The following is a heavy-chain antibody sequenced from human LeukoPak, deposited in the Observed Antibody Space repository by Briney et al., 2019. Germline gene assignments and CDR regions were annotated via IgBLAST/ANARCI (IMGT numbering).Heavy chain of an antibody. CDR2: IYYGGST. CDR3: AREPYGSGSPFDY. V-gene: IGHV4-59*12. Sequence: SETLSLTCTVSGGSISSYYWSWIRQPPGKGLEWIGYIYYGGSTNYNPSLKSRVTISVDTSKNQFSLKLSSVTAADTAVYYCAREPYGSGSPFDYWGQGTLVTVSS. J-gene: IGHJ4*02. CDR1: GGSISSYY. D-gene: IGHD3-10*01.